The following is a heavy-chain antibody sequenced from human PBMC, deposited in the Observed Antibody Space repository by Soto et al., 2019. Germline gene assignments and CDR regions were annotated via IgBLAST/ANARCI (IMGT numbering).Heavy chain of an antibody. D-gene: IGHD4-17*01. CDR2: ISGSGGST. J-gene: IGHJ4*02. CDR1: GFTFSSYA. CDR3: AKDAAQNAYGDYHYRPYYFDY. Sequence: GGSLRLSCATSGFTFSSYAMSWVRQAPGKGLEWVSAISGSGGSTYYADSVKGRFTISRDNSKNTLYLQMNSLRAEDTAVYYCAKDAAQNAYGDYHYRPYYFDYWGQGTLVTVSS. V-gene: IGHV3-23*01.